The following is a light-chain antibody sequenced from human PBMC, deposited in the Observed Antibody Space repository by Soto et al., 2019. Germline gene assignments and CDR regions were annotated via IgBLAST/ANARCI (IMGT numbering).Light chain of an antibody. J-gene: IGLJ2*01. CDR1: SSDVAGYNY. CDR3: SSYAGSNNVV. CDR2: EVS. V-gene: IGLV2-8*01. Sequence: QSALTQPPSASGSPGQSVTISCTGTSSDVAGYNYVSWYQQHPGKAPKFMIYEVSTRPSGVPDRFSGSKSGNTASLTVSGLQAEDEADYYCSSYAGSNNVVFGGGTKLTVL.